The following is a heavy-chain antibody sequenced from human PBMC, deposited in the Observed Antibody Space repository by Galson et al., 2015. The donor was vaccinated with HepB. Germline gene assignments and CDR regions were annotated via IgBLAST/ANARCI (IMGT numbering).Heavy chain of an antibody. CDR1: GGTFSSYA. CDR2: IIPIFGTA. D-gene: IGHD6-19*01. Sequence: SVKVSCKASGGTFSSYAISWVRQAPGQGLEWMGGIIPIFGTANYAQKFQGRVTITADESTSTAYMELSSLRSEDTAVYYCARIAVAGTGRGAFDIWGQGTMVTVSS. CDR3: ARIAVAGTGRGAFDI. J-gene: IGHJ3*02. V-gene: IGHV1-69*13.